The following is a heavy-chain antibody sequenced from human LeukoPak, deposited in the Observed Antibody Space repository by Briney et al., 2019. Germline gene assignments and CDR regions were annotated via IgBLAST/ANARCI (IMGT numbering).Heavy chain of an antibody. V-gene: IGHV4-34*01. CDR1: GGSISSYY. CDR2: INHSGST. D-gene: IGHD6-19*01. CDR3: ARSIRGYSSGWYYFDY. J-gene: IGHJ4*02. Sequence: PSETLSLTCTVSGGSISSYYWSWIRQPPGKGLEWIGEINHSGSTNYNPSLKSRVTISVDTSKNQFSVKLSSVTAADTAVYYCARSIRGYSSGWYYFDYWGQGTLITVSS.